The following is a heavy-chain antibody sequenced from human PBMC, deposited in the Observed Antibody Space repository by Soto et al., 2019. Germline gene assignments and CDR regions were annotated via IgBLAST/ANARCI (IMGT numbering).Heavy chain of an antibody. CDR2: TYYRSKWYN. Sequence: KQSQTLSLTCAISGDRVSSNSAAWNWIRQSPSRGLEWLGRTYYRSKWYNDYAVSVRSRITINPDTSKNQFSLQLNSVTPEETAVYYCAGEARGGKYFQHWGQGTLVTVSS. D-gene: IGHD3-16*01. V-gene: IGHV6-1*01. CDR3: AGEARGGKYFQH. CDR1: GDRVSSNSAA. J-gene: IGHJ1*01.